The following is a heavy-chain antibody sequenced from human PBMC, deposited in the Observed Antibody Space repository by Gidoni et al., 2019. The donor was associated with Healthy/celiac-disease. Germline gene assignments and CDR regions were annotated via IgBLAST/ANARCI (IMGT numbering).Heavy chain of an antibody. Sequence: EVQLVESGGGLVQPGRSLRLSCAASGFTFDDYAMHWVRQAPGKGLEWVSGISWNSGSIGYADSVKGRFTISRDNAKNSLYLQMNSLRAEDTALYYCAMSRGGDYYYYGMDVWGQGTTVTVSS. V-gene: IGHV3-9*01. J-gene: IGHJ6*02. CDR3: AMSRGGDYYYYGMDV. D-gene: IGHD3-10*01. CDR2: ISWNSGSI. CDR1: GFTFDDYA.